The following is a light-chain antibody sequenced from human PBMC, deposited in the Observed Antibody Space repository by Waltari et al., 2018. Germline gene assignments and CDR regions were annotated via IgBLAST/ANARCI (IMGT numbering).Light chain of an antibody. CDR2: DVF. J-gene: IGLJ2*01. V-gene: IGLV2-14*03. CDR3: SSYTASPPHVV. Sequence: QSALTQPASVSGSPGQSISTSCTGISSDVGCFNFVSWYQQHPGKAPKLMIYDVFNRPSGVSTRFSGSKSDNAASLAISGLQAEDEAVYYCSSYTASPPHVVFGGGTKVTVL. CDR1: SSDVGCFNF.